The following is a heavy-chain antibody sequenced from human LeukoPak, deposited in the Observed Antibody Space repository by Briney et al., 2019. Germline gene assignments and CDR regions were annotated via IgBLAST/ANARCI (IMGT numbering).Heavy chain of an antibody. D-gene: IGHD1-14*01. CDR2: ISSNGGST. J-gene: IGHJ6*02. CDR3: AKNPHPHYYYYYGMDV. Sequence: PGGSLRLSCSASGFTFSSYAMHWVRQAPGKGLEYVSAISSNGGSTYYADSVKGRFTISRDNSKNTLYLQMNSLRVEDTAVYYCAKNPHPHYYYYYGMDVWGQGTTVTVSS. CDR1: GFTFSSYA. V-gene: IGHV3-64*04.